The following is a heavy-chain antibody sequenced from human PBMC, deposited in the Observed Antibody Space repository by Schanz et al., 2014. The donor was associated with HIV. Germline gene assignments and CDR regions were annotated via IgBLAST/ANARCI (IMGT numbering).Heavy chain of an antibody. V-gene: IGHV3-48*02. Sequence: DVQLVESGGGLEQPGGSLRLSCAASGFMFSTYAMHWVRQAPGKGLEWVSKINSGSTIKNYADSVKGRFTISRDNAKTSLYLQMNSLREDDPAIYYCVRDCVSGCPADYWGQGTLVTDSS. J-gene: IGHJ4*02. CDR1: GFMFSTYA. D-gene: IGHD5-12*01. CDR2: INSGSTIK. CDR3: VRDCVSGCPADY.